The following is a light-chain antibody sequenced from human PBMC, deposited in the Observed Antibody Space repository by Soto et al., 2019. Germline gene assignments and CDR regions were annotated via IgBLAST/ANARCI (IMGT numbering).Light chain of an antibody. V-gene: IGKV1-39*01. CDR3: QQSHTPPYT. Sequence: DIQLTQSPSSLSASVGDRVTLTCRASQSLDNYLNWYQRKPGKAPKFLIYAAFSLQRGVPSRFSGSGSGTDFTLTITSLQPEDFATYYCQQSHTPPYTFGQGTKLEI. CDR1: QSLDNY. J-gene: IGKJ2*01. CDR2: AAF.